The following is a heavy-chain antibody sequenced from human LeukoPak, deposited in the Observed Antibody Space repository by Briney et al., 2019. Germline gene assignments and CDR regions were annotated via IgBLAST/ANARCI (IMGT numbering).Heavy chain of an antibody. J-gene: IGHJ4*02. D-gene: IGHD1-26*01. CDR1: GVTFSSYT. Sequence: GGSLRLSCAASGVTFSSYTMNCVRQAPGKGLEWVSSISSSSNYIYYADSVKGRFTISRDNAKNSLYLQMNSLRAEDTAVYYCARDAPLPDFWGQGTLVTVSS. V-gene: IGHV3-21*01. CDR2: ISSSSNYI. CDR3: ARDAPLPDF.